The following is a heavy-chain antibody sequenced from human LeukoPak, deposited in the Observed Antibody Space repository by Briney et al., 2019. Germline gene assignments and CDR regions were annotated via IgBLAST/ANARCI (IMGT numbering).Heavy chain of an antibody. Sequence: SETLSLTCTVSGGSISSGDYYWSWLRQPPGMGLEWIGDVSYSGSTYYNPSLRSRLSISVDRSNNQFSLRLTSVTAADTAVYYCAKGGLATYNWFDPWGQGTLVIVSS. CDR2: VSYSGST. CDR1: GGSISSGDYY. D-gene: IGHD3/OR15-3a*01. CDR3: AKGGLATYNWFDP. J-gene: IGHJ5*02. V-gene: IGHV4-30-4*01.